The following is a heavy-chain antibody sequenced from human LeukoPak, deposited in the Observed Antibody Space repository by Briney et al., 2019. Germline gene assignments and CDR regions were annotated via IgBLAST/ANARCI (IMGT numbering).Heavy chain of an antibody. J-gene: IGHJ4*02. CDR1: GYTFTSYG. Sequence: ASVNVSCKASGYTFTSYGISWVRQAPGQGLEWMGWISAYNGNTNYAQKLQGRVTMTTDTSTSTAYMELRSLRSDDTAVYYCARDTPPADTVLRYFDWFPLPFDYWGQGTLVTVSS. CDR3: ARDTPPADTVLRYFDWFPLPFDY. D-gene: IGHD3-9*01. CDR2: ISAYNGNT. V-gene: IGHV1-18*01.